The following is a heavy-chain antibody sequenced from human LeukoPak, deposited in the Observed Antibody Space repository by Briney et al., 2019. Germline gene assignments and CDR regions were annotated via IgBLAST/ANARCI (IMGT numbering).Heavy chain of an antibody. J-gene: IGHJ4*02. V-gene: IGHV3-7*03. CDR1: GFTFSSYW. D-gene: IGHD6-13*01. CDR3: ARGFNIAAAGTHIDY. Sequence: AGGSLRLSCAASGFTFSSYWMSWVRQAPGKGLEWVANIKQDGSEKYYVDSVKGRFTISRDNAKNSLYLQMNSLRAEDTAVYYCARGFNIAAAGTHIDYWGQGTLVTVSS. CDR2: IKQDGSEK.